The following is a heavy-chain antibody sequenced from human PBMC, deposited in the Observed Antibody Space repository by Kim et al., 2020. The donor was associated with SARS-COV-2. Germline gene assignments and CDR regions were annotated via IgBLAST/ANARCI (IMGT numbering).Heavy chain of an antibody. Sequence: GGSLRLSCAASGFNFSDYAMNWVRQAPGKGLEWVLVISGSGGITYSADSVKGRFTISRDNFKNMLYLQMNSLRAEDTATYYCASSSRGMVTTGDLHHWGQGNLVSVSS. CDR1: GFNFSDYA. CDR3: ASSSRGMVTTGDLHH. J-gene: IGHJ1*01. CDR2: ISGSGGIT. V-gene: IGHV3-23*01. D-gene: IGHD7-27*01.